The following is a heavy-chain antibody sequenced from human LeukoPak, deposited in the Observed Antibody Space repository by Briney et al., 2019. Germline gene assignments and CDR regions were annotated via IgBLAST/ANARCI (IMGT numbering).Heavy chain of an antibody. CDR3: AKDQVNMIVVVLWYFDL. CDR1: GFTVSNNY. V-gene: IGHV3-23*01. Sequence: GGSLRLSCAASGFTVSNNYMTWVRQAPGKGLEWVSAISGSGGSTYYADSVKGRFTISRDNSKNTLYLQMNSLRAEDTAVYYCAKDQVNMIVVVLWYFDLWGRGTLVTVSS. D-gene: IGHD3-22*01. J-gene: IGHJ2*01. CDR2: ISGSGGST.